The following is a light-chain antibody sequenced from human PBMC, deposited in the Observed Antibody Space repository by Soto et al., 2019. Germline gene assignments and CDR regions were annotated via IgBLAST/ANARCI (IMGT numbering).Light chain of an antibody. CDR1: QDISDF. CDR2: DAS. Sequence: DLPMTQSPSSLSASVGDTVTITCQASQDISDFVNWYQHEPGKAPKVLIYDASTLATGVPSRFSGSGSGTDFTLTINNLQPEDFATYYCQQYENLPSFGGGTRVDIK. V-gene: IGKV1-33*01. CDR3: QQYENLPS. J-gene: IGKJ4*01.